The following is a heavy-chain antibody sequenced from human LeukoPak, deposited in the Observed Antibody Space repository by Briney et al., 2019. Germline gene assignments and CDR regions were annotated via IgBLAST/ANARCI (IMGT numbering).Heavy chain of an antibody. Sequence: GESLKISCKAAGYIFASYWIGWVRQMPGKGLEWMGIIYPSDSDTRYSPSFQGQVTFSVDQSTNTAFLQWSTLRASDSAIYYCARQKYCSSASCFVVTDPFEYWGQGTHVIVSA. CDR2: IYPSDSDT. V-gene: IGHV5-51*01. J-gene: IGHJ4*02. CDR1: GYIFASYW. CDR3: ARQKYCSSASCFVVTDPFEY. D-gene: IGHD2-2*01.